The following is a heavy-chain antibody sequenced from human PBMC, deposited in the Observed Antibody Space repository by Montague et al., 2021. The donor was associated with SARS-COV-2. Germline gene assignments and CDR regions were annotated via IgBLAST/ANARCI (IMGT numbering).Heavy chain of an antibody. V-gene: IGHV3-66*01. CDR1: GFAVSRNY. J-gene: IGHJ6*02. CDR3: AKGGTSYFYGMDV. CDR2: IFGGGST. D-gene: IGHD1-26*01. Sequence: SLRLSCPASGFAVSRNYMGWVRQAPEKGLEWVSIIFGGGSTNYADSVKGRFTISRDFSQSTLYLQMNSLRVEDTGVYYCAKGGTSYFYGMDVWGQGTTVTVSS.